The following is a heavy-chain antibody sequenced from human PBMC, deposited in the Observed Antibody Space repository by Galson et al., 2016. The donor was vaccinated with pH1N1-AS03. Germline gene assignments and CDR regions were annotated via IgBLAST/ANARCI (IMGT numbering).Heavy chain of an antibody. CDR2: IYYTGTT. Sequence: LSLTCTVSTGSISSYYLSWIRQPPGKGLEWIGYIYYTGTTKYNPSLKSRVTISVDTSKNQFSLRLSSVTAADTAVYYCAAGSPAPFDYWGQGTLFTVSS. CDR1: TGSISSYY. J-gene: IGHJ4*02. V-gene: IGHV4-59*01. CDR3: AAGSPAPFDY.